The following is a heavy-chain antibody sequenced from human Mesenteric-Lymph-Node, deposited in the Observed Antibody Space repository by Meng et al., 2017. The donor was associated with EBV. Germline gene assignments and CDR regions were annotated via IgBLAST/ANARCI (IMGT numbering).Heavy chain of an antibody. CDR2: MNPNSGNT. Sequence: HVQLVQSGAELKKPGASVKVTSKASGYTFTSYDINWVRQATGQGLEWMGWMNPNSGNTGSAQKFQGRVTMTRNTAISTAYMELNSLTSEDTAIYYCSRDSIYDGLDYWGQGTLVTVSS. D-gene: IGHD3-16*01. V-gene: IGHV1-8*01. J-gene: IGHJ4*02. CDR1: GYTFTSYD. CDR3: SRDSIYDGLDY.